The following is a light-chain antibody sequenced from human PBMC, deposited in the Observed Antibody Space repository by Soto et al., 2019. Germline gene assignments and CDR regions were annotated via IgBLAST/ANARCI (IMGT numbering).Light chain of an antibody. CDR3: QRYVDSPPNT. CDR1: QSVNSRF. Sequence: EIVLTQSPGTLSLSPGESATLSCRASQSVNSRFLAWYQHKPGQARRLLIYAASTRATGIPDRFSGSASGTDFFTLTISRLEPEDFAVYYCQRYVDSPPNTFGQGTKLEIK. V-gene: IGKV3-20*01. J-gene: IGKJ2*01. CDR2: AAS.